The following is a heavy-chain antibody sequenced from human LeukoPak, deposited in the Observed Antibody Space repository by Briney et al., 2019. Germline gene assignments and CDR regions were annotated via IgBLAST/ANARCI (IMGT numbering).Heavy chain of an antibody. Sequence: GGSLRLSCAASGFTFSSYGMHWVRQAPGKGLEWVAFIRYDGSKKYYADSVKGRFTISRDNSKNTLYLQMNSLRAEDTAVYYCAKESAAVAGMGYWGQGTLVTVSS. CDR1: GFTFSSYG. D-gene: IGHD6-13*01. V-gene: IGHV3-30*02. CDR2: IRYDGSKK. CDR3: AKESAAVAGMGY. J-gene: IGHJ4*02.